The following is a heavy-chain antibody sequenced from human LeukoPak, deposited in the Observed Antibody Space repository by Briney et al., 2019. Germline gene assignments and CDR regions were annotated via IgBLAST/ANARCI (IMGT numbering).Heavy chain of an antibody. CDR1: GYSISSGYY. CDR3: ARLYSGPWYYYYYMDV. D-gene: IGHD3-10*01. Sequence: SETLSLTCTVSGYSISSGYYWGWIRQPPGKGLEWIGSIYHSGSTNYNPSLKSRVTISIDTSKNQFSLKLSSVTAADTAVYYCARLYSGPWYYYYYMDVWGKGTTVTVSS. CDR2: IYHSGST. J-gene: IGHJ6*03. V-gene: IGHV4-38-2*02.